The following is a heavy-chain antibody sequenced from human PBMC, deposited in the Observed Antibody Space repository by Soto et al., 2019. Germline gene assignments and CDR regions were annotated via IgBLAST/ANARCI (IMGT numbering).Heavy chain of an antibody. Sequence: QVQLQESGPGLVKPSGTLSLTCAVSGDSVSSPYYWCWVRQPPGKGLEWIGEVFHTGTTSYNPSPRSRVPISMDKSNNQFSLDLSSVTAADTAVYYGARSAGWYAVHSWGPGTLVIVSS. D-gene: IGHD6-19*01. CDR1: GDSVSSPYY. CDR3: ARSAGWYAVHS. J-gene: IGHJ4*02. V-gene: IGHV4-4*02. CDR2: VFHTGTT.